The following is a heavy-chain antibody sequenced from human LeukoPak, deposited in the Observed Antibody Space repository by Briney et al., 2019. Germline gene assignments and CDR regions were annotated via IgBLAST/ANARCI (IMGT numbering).Heavy chain of an antibody. CDR2: ISGSVGST. D-gene: IGHD6-13*01. CDR3: AKVYSSSWTLTD. V-gene: IGHV3-23*01. Sequence: PGGSLRLSCAASGFTFSSYAMSWVRQAPGKGLEWVSAISGSVGSTYYADSVKGRFTISRDNSKNTLYLQMNSLRAEDTAVYYCAKVYSSSWTLTDWGQGTLVTVSS. CDR1: GFTFSSYA. J-gene: IGHJ4*02.